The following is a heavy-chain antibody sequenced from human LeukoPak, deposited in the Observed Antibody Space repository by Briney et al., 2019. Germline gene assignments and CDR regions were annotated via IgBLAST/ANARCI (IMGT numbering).Heavy chain of an antibody. D-gene: IGHD6-19*01. CDR3: ARRVAVTGIYWFDP. V-gene: IGHV4-59*01. CDR1: GRSISSYY. J-gene: IGHJ5*02. CDR2: IVVSGST. Sequence: AETLSLTCTLSGRSISSYYRSWLRQPPGKGLEWLGYIVVSGSTNFTPSLESPVTMSVDTSKNPFSLNMNSVTAADTAVYYCARRVAVTGIYWFDPWGQGTPVTVSS.